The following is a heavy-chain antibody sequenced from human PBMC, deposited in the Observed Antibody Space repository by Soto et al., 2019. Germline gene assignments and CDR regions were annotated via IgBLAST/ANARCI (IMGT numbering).Heavy chain of an antibody. D-gene: IGHD2-15*01. V-gene: IGHV4-30-4*08. Sequence: PSETLSVTCSFSVGSISVDYYGSWIRQSPEKGLEWIGYIYYSGSSYSNPALQSRLSMSLDTSKNQFSLKLRSVTAADTAVYYCARGGARWTGYFDSWGQGAMVTVSS. CDR2: IYYSGSS. CDR3: ARGGARWTGYFDS. CDR1: VGSISVDYY. J-gene: IGHJ4*02.